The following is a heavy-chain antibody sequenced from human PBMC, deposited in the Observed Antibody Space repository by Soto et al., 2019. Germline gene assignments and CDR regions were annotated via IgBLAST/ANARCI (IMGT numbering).Heavy chain of an antibody. J-gene: IGHJ4*02. V-gene: IGHV1-24*01. CDR2: FDPEDGET. CDR3: ATPAYCGGDCYPRFDY. D-gene: IGHD2-21*02. CDR1: GYTLTELS. Sequence: ASVKVSCKVSGYTLTELSMHWVRRAPGKGLEWVGGFDPEDGETIYAQKFQGRVTMTEDTSTDTAYMELSSLRSEDTAVYYCATPAYCGGDCYPRFDYWGQGTLVTVSS.